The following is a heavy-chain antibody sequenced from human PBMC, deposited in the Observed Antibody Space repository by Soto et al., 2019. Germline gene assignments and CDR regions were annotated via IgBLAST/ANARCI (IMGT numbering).Heavy chain of an antibody. V-gene: IGHV4-59*08. D-gene: IGHD4-4*01. Sequence: SETLSLTCTVSGGSISSYYWSWIRQPPGKGLEWIGYIYYSGSTNYNPSLKSRVTISVDTSKNQFSLKLSSVTAADTAVYYCARRTVTEGIDYWGQGTLVTVSS. J-gene: IGHJ4*02. CDR2: IYYSGST. CDR3: ARRTVTEGIDY. CDR1: GGSISSYY.